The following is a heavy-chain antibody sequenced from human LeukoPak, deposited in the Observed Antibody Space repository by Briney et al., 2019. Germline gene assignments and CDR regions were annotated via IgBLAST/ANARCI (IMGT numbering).Heavy chain of an antibody. CDR3: ARDAGEPTPYCGGRCYPNWSVP. CDR2: INPNSGGT. J-gene: IGHJ5*02. CDR1: GYTFTGYY. Sequence: ASVKVSCKASGYTFTGYYMHWVRQAPGQGLEWMGWINPNSGGTNYAQKFQGRVTMTRDTSISTAYMELSRLRSDDTAVYYCARDAGEPTPYCGGRCYPNWSVPWLQGTL. V-gene: IGHV1-2*02. D-gene: IGHD2-21*01.